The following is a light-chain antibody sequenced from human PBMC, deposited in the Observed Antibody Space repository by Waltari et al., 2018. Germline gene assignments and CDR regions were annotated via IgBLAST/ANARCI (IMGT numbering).Light chain of an antibody. CDR1: QSISSY. J-gene: IGKJ4*01. V-gene: IGKV1-39*01. CDR3: QQSFSTPLT. Sequence: DIQMTQSPSSLSASLGDSVTITCRASQSISSYLNWYQQKPGVAPKLLIYAASSLRNGVPSRFSGSGSGTDFSFTISSLQPEDFATYYCQQSFSTPLTFGGGTKVEIK. CDR2: AAS.